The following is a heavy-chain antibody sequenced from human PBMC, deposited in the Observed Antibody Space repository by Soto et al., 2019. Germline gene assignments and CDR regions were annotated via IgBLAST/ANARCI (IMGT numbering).Heavy chain of an antibody. CDR2: IRAYNGNT. Sequence: QVQLVQSGAEVKKPGASVKVSCKASGYTFISYGISWVRQAPGQGLEWMGWIRAYNGNTNYVQKLQGRVTMTTDTSTSTAYMELRSLRSDDTAVYYCARGLSNYDILTGYADYWGQGTLVTVSS. J-gene: IGHJ4*02. V-gene: IGHV1-18*01. CDR1: GYTFISYG. D-gene: IGHD3-9*01. CDR3: ARGLSNYDILTGYADY.